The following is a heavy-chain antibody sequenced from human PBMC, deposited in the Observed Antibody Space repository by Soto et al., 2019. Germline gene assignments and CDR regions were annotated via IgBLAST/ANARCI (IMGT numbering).Heavy chain of an antibody. Sequence: QLQLQESGPGLVKPSETLSLTCTVSGGSISSSSYYWGWIRQPPGKGLEWIGSIYYSGSTYYNPSLQSRVTISVDTSKNHFSLKLSSVTAADTAVYYCASVVPAAIYYYYYMAVWGKGTTVTVSS. V-gene: IGHV4-39*01. CDR2: IYYSGST. J-gene: IGHJ6*03. CDR1: GGSISSSSYY. D-gene: IGHD2-2*01. CDR3: ASVVPAAIYYYYYMAV.